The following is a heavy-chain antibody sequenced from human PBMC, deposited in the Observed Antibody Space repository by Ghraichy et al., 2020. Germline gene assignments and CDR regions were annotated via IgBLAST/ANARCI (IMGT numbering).Heavy chain of an antibody. CDR2: TYYRSRWYN. Sequence: SQTLSLTCAISGDSISSNTGAWHWIRQSPSRGLEWLGRTYYRSRWYNDYAVSVESRMTINPDTSKNQFSLLLTSMTPEDTAVYYCATNYHYYLDYWGQGTLVTVSS. CDR3: ATNYHYYLDY. V-gene: IGHV6-1*01. D-gene: IGHD3-22*01. J-gene: IGHJ4*02. CDR1: GDSISSNTGA.